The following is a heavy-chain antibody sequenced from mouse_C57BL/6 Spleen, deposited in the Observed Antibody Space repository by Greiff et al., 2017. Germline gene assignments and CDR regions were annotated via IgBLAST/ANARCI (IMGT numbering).Heavy chain of an antibody. V-gene: IGHV5-6*01. CDR3: ARHPMGAMYY. CDR1: GFTFSSYG. Sequence: EVHLVESGGDLVKPGGSLKLSCAASGFTFSSYGMSCVRLTPDKRLEWVATISSGGSYTYYPDSVKVRFTISRDNAKNTLYLQMSRLKSEDTAMYYCARHPMGAMYYWGQGTSVTVSS. J-gene: IGHJ4*01. CDR2: ISSGGSYT. D-gene: IGHD1-1*02.